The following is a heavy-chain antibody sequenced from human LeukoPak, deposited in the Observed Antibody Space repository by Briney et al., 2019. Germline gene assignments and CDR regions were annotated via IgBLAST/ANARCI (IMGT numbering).Heavy chain of an antibody. D-gene: IGHD6-13*01. CDR3: AREAAAGMTFFDY. V-gene: IGHV4-31*03. CDR1: GGSISSGGYY. Sequence: SETLSLTCTVSGGSISSGGYYWSWIRQHPGKGLEWIGYIYYSGSTYYTPSLKSRVTISVDTTKNQFSLKLSSVTAADTAVYYCAREAAAGMTFFDYWGQGTLVTVSS. CDR2: IYYSGST. J-gene: IGHJ4*02.